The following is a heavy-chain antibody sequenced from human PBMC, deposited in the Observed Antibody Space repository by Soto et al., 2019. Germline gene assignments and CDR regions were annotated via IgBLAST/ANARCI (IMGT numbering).Heavy chain of an antibody. Sequence: SVKVSCKASGGTFSSYAISWVRQAPGQGLEWMGGIIPIFGTANYAQKFQGRVTITADESTSTAYMELSSLRSEDTAVYYCASGVRGVTQYYFDYWGQGTLVTVSS. D-gene: IGHD3-10*01. V-gene: IGHV1-69*13. CDR3: ASGVRGVTQYYFDY. J-gene: IGHJ4*02. CDR1: GGTFSSYA. CDR2: IIPIFGTA.